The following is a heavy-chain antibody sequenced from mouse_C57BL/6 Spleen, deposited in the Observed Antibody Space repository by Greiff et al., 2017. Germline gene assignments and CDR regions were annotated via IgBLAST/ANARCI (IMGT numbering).Heavy chain of an antibody. CDR3: ARLGDGEGFAY. CDR2: ILPSIGRT. Sequence: QVQLQQSGSELRSPGSSVKLSCKDFDSEVFHIAYMSWVRQKPGHGFEWIGGILPSIGRTIYGEKFEDKATLDADTLSNTAYLELNSLTSEDSAIYYCARLGDGEGFAYWGQGTLVTVSA. CDR1: DSEVFHIAY. D-gene: IGHD3-1*01. J-gene: IGHJ3*01. V-gene: IGHV15-2*01.